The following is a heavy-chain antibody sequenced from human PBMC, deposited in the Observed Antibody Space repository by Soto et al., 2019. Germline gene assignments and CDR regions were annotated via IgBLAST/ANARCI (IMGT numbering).Heavy chain of an antibody. J-gene: IGHJ5*02. CDR3: ARETYADYVGYFDP. D-gene: IGHD4-17*01. V-gene: IGHV4-30-2*01. CDR2: TYHSRNP. CDR1: GDTISTGCYS. Sequence: QLQLQESGSRLVKSSETLSLTCAVSGDTISTGCYSWAWIRQPPRKPLEWIGHTYHSRNPDYKPSIKRRVIISVDRSKNQFSLKLSSVTAADTAVYYCARETYADYVGYFDPWGQGTLVTVSS.